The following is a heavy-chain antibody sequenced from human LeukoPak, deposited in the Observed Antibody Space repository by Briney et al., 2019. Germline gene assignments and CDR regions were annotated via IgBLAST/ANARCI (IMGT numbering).Heavy chain of an antibody. Sequence: PGGSLRLSCAASGFTFRNYWMHWVRQAPGKGLVWVSRINIDGSTRYADSVEGRLTISGDNAKNTLYLQMNSLRAEDTAVYYCARAGGSGWFDPWGQGTLVTVSS. CDR3: ARAGGSGWFDP. CDR2: INIDGST. J-gene: IGHJ5*02. D-gene: IGHD3-10*01. CDR1: GFTFRNYW. V-gene: IGHV3-74*01.